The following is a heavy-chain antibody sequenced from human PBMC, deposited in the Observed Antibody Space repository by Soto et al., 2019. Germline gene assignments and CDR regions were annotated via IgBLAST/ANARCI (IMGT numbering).Heavy chain of an antibody. CDR1: GFTFSSYG. J-gene: IGHJ4*02. V-gene: IGHV3-30*18. CDR3: AKGGREYYDSSGYRY. CDR2: ISYDGSNK. D-gene: IGHD3-22*01. Sequence: PGGSQRLSCAASGFTFSSYGMHWARQAPGKGLEWVAVISYDGSNKYYADSVKGRFTISRDNSKNTLYLQMNSLRAEDTAVYYCAKGGREYYDSSGYRYWGQGTLVTVSS.